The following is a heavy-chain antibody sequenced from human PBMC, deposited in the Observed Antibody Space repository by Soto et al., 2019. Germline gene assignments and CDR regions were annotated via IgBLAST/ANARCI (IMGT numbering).Heavy chain of an antibody. V-gene: IGHV1-2*04. CDR2: INPNSGGT. CDR1: GYTFTGYY. Sequence: GASVKVSCKASGYTFTGYYRHWVRQAPGQGLEWMGWINPNSGGTNYAQKFQGWVTMTRDTSISTAYMELSRLRSDDTAVYYCARDRSEWLSPPSSWFDPWGQGTLVTVSS. CDR3: ARDRSEWLSPPSSWFDP. D-gene: IGHD3-3*01. J-gene: IGHJ5*02.